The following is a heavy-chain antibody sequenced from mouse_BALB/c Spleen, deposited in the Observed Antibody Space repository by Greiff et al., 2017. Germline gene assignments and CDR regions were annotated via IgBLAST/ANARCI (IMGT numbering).Heavy chain of an antibody. CDR1: GFSLTSYG. CDR3: ARDPTGPFAF. CDR2: IWTGGST. V-gene: IGHV2-9*02. D-gene: IGHD4-1*01. J-gene: IGHJ3*01. Sequence: VQLVESGPGLVAPSQSLSITCTVSGFSLTSYGVHWIRQPPGKGPEWLGVIWTGGSTNYNSALMSRLSISKDNSKSQVFLKMNSLQTDDTAMYYCARDPTGPFAFWGQGTLVTVSA.